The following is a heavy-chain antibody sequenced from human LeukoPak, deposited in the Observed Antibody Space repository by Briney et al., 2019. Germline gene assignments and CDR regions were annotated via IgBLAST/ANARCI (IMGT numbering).Heavy chain of an antibody. CDR1: GFTFSSYG. V-gene: IGHV3-30*02. D-gene: IGHD3-10*01. J-gene: IGHJ4*02. Sequence: GGSVRLSCAASGFTFSSYGMHWVRQAPGKGLEWVAFIRYDGSNKYYADSVKGRFTISRDNSKNTLYLQMNSLRAEHTAVYYCAKEGVGVNYFDYWGQGTLVTVSS. CDR3: AKEGVGVNYFDY. CDR2: IRYDGSNK.